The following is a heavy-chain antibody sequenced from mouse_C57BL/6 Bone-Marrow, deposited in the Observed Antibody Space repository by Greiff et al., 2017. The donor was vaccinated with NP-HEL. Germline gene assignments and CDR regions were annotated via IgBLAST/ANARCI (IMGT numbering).Heavy chain of an antibody. V-gene: IGHV5-12*01. J-gene: IGHJ2*01. CDR1: GFTFSDYY. Sequence: EVKLVESGGGLVQPGGSLKLSCAASGFTFSDYYMYWVRQTPEKRLEWVAYISNGGGSTYYPDTVKGRFTISRDNAKNTLYLQMSRLKSEDTAMYYCARLTTVDYFDYWGQGTTLTVSS. CDR3: ARLTTVDYFDY. CDR2: ISNGGGST. D-gene: IGHD1-1*01.